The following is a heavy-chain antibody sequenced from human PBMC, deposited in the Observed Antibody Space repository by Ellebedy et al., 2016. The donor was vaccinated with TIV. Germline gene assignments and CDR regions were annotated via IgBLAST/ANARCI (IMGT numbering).Heavy chain of an antibody. CDR1: GYTFTGYY. J-gene: IGHJ6*03. CDR2: ISPDSGGT. CDR3: ARPTVVTTPTYYDYMDV. Sequence: ASVKVSCKASGYTFTGYYLHWVRQAPGQGLEWMGWISPDSGGTNYAQKFQGRVTMTRNTSISTAYMELSILTSEDTAVYYCARPTVVTTPTYYDYMDVWGKGTTVTVSS. V-gene: IGHV1-2*02. D-gene: IGHD4-23*01.